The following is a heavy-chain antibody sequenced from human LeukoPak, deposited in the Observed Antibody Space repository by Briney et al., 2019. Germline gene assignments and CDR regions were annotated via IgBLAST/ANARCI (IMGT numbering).Heavy chain of an antibody. CDR3: AKTLQLWPTGDY. J-gene: IGHJ4*02. D-gene: IGHD5-18*01. V-gene: IGHV3-23*01. CDR1: GFTFSSYA. CDR2: ISGSGGST. Sequence: GGSLRPSCAASGFTFSSYAMSWVRQAPGKGLEWVSAISGSGGSTYYADSVKGRFTISRDNSKNTLYLQMNSLRAEDTAVYYCAKTLQLWPTGDYWGQGTLVTVSS.